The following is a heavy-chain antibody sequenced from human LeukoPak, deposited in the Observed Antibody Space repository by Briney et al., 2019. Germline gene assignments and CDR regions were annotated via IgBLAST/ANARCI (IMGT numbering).Heavy chain of an antibody. Sequence: GSLRLSCAASGFTFSSYAMSWVRQAPGKGLEWVSVIYSGGSTYYADSVKGRFTISRDNSKNTLYLQMNSLRAEDTAVYYCANSYYDSSGYLSLYGMDVWGQGTTVTVSS. CDR1: GFTFSSYA. CDR3: ANSYYDSSGYLSLYGMDV. V-gene: IGHV3-66*02. D-gene: IGHD3-22*01. J-gene: IGHJ6*02. CDR2: IYSGGST.